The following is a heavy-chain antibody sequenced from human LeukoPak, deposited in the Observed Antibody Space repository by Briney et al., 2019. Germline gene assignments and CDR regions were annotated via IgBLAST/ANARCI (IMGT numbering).Heavy chain of an antibody. CDR2: ISSSSYI. D-gene: IGHD3-22*01. CDR3: ARPYDSSGYYPVDY. CDR1: GFTFSSYS. V-gene: IGHV3-21*01. J-gene: IGHJ4*02. Sequence: KTGGSLRLSCAASGFTFSSYSMNWVRQAPGKGLEWVSSISSSSYIYYADSVKGRFTISRDNAKNSLYLQMNSLRAEDTAVYYCARPYDSSGYYPVDYWGQGTLVTVSS.